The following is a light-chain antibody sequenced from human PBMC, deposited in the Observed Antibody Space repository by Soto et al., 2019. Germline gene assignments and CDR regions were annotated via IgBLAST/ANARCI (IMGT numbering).Light chain of an antibody. V-gene: IGKV1-5*03. CDR3: QQYKSYSRT. CDR1: QSLSSW. CDR2: QAS. J-gene: IGKJ1*01. Sequence: DIQMTQSPSTLYASVGDRVTITCRASQSLSSWLAWYQQKPGKAPKLLISQASSLEYGVPSRFSGSGSDTEFTLTISSLQPDDFATYYCQQYKSYSRTFGQGTKVEIK.